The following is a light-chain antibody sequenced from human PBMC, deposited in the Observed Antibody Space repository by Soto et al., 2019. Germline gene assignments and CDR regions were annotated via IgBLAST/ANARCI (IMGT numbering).Light chain of an antibody. CDR3: QQYGSSPWT. CDR2: GAS. J-gene: IGKJ1*01. V-gene: IGKV3-20*01. CDR1: QSVSSNY. Sequence: EIVLTQSPGTLSLSPGDRATLSCRASQSVSSNYLAWYQQKPGQTPRLLIYGASSRATGIPDRFSGSGSGTDFTITISKLEPEDFAVFYCQQYGSSPWTFGQGPKVEIK.